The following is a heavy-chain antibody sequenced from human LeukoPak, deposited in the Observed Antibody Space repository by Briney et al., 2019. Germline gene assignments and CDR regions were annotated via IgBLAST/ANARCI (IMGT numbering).Heavy chain of an antibody. CDR3: ARLWIQLWLPSWFDP. CDR1: GGSISSGDYY. CDR2: IYYSGST. J-gene: IGHJ5*02. Sequence: PSQTLSLTCTVSGGSISSGDYYWSWIRQPPGKGLEWIGYIYYSGSTYYNPSLKSRVTISVDTSKNQFSLKLSSVTAADTAVYYCARLWIQLWLPSWFDPWGQGTLVTVSS. V-gene: IGHV4-30-4*08. D-gene: IGHD5-18*01.